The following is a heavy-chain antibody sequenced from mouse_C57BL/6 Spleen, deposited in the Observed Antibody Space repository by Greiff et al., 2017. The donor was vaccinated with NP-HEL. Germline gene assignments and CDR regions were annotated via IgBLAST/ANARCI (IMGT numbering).Heavy chain of an antibody. CDR1: GYSITSGYD. D-gene: IGHD1-1*02. V-gene: IGHV3-1*01. CDR3: AREGSGFDY. J-gene: IGHJ2*01. CDR2: ISYSGST. Sequence: EVQGVESGPGMVKPSQSLSLTCTVTGYSITSGYDWHWIRHFPGNKLEWMGYISYSGSTNYNPSLKSRISITHDTSKNHFFLKLNSVTTEDTATYYCAREGSGFDYWGQGTTLTVSS.